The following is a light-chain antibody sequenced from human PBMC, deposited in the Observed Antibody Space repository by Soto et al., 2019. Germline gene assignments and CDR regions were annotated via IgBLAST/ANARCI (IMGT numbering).Light chain of an antibody. V-gene: IGKV1-39*01. J-gene: IGKJ1*01. CDR1: QGISTY. Sequence: IQMTQSPSSQSASVVYRRTITCRASQGISTYLNWYQQKPGKAPKLLIYAASTLQSGVPSRFSGSGSETDFTLTISSLQPEDFATYSCQQNYSATWTFGQGTKVDIK. CDR2: AAS. CDR3: QQNYSATWT.